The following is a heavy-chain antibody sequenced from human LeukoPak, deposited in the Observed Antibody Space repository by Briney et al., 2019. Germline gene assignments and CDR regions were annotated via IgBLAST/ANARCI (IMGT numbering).Heavy chain of an antibody. J-gene: IGHJ5*02. D-gene: IGHD4-17*01. CDR1: GYTFINHY. CDR2: VRPGDGRT. CDR3: SRTVNSWFDP. Sequence: ASVKISCKPSGYTFINHYIHWVRQAPGQRLERMGVVRPGDGRTSYAQNFQGRVSMTTDTSTSTAYMELRSLRSEDTALYYCSRTVNSWFDPWGQGTPVTVAS. V-gene: IGHV1-46*01.